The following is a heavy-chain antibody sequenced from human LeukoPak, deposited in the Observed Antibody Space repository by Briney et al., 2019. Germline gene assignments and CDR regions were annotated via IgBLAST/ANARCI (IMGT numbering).Heavy chain of an antibody. V-gene: IGHV4-4*07. J-gene: IGHJ6*03. Sequence: SETLSLTCTVSDGSISDYYWSWIRQSAEKGLEWIGRIYARGGTNYNPPLRSRVAISMDTSKNQFSLKMNSVTAADTAVYYCAREVRFLDTYYYYMGVWGKGTTVTVSS. CDR3: AREVRFLDTYYYYMGV. D-gene: IGHD3-3*01. CDR2: IYARGGT. CDR1: DGSISDYY.